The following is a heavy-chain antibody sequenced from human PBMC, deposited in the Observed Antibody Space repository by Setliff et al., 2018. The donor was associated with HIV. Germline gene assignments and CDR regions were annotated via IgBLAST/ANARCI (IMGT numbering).Heavy chain of an antibody. CDR2: ISYDGSRT. CDR3: ARGGSYSHGAFDI. D-gene: IGHD1-26*01. J-gene: IGHJ3*02. CDR1: GFTFSNFA. Sequence: PGGSLRLSCAASGFTFSNFAMYWVRQAPGKGLEWVSVISYDGSRTYYVDSVKGRFTISRDNSKNTLYLQLNSLRPEDTAVYYCARGGSYSHGAFDIWGQGTMVTVSS. V-gene: IGHV3-30*01.